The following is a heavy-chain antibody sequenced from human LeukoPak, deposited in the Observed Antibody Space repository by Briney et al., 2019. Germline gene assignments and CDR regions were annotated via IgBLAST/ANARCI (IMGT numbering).Heavy chain of an antibody. V-gene: IGHV3-48*01. J-gene: IGHJ5*02. CDR1: GFTLTNYN. D-gene: IGHD4/OR15-4a*01. CDR3: SRRYGDWPDP. Sequence: GGSLRLSCAASGFTLTNYNMNWGRQAPRKGLEWVSYIIGGSGTIYYADSLRRRFTLSRDNAQNSLCLQMKNLRVQDKAPYFFSRRYGDWPDPWGAGALVTVSS. CDR2: IIGGSGTI.